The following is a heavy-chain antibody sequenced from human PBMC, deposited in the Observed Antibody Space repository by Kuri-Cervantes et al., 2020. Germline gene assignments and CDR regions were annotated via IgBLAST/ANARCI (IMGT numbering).Heavy chain of an antibody. Sequence: GGSLRLSCKASGGTFSSYTISWVRQAPGQGLEWMGRIIPILGIANYAQKFQGRVTITADKSTSTAYMELSSLRSEDTAVYYCARGVTTAVYYYYGMDVWGQGTTVTVSS. CDR3: ARGVTTAVYYYYGMDV. CDR2: IIPILGIA. J-gene: IGHJ6*02. CDR1: GGTFSSYT. V-gene: IGHV1-69*02. D-gene: IGHD4-11*01.